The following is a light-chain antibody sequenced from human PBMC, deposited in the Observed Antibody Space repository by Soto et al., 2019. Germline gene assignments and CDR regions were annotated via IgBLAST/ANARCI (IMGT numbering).Light chain of an antibody. CDR1: SSDVGGYNY. CDR3: TSYRSSSNLGV. CDR2: EVS. Sequence: QSALTQPASVSGSPGQSITISCTGTSSDVGGYNYVSWYQHHPGKAPKLMIYEVSHRPSGVSNRFSGSKSGNTASLTISGLQAEDEADYYCTSYRSSSNLGVIGTGTKVTVL. J-gene: IGLJ1*01. V-gene: IGLV2-14*01.